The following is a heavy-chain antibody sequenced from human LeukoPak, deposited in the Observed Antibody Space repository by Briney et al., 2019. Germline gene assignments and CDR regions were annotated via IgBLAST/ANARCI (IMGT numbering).Heavy chain of an antibody. CDR3: AREDDYSNYNWFDP. CDR2: IYYSGST. J-gene: IGHJ5*02. D-gene: IGHD4-11*01. CDR1: GGSISSYY. Sequence: SETLSLTCTASGGSISSYYWSWIRQPPGKGLEWIGYIYYSGSTNYNPSLKSRVTISVDTSKNQFSLKLSSVTAADTAVYYCAREDDYSNYNWFDPWGQGTLVTVSS. V-gene: IGHV4-59*01.